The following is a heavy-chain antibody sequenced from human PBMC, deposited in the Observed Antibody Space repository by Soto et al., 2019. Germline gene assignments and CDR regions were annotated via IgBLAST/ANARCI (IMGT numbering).Heavy chain of an antibody. CDR1: GGSISSYY. V-gene: IGHV4-59*01. J-gene: IGHJ6*02. CDR2: IYYSGST. D-gene: IGHD3-3*01. CDR3: ERGSHYDFWSGYKIYYYGMDV. Sequence: TSETLSLTCTVSGGSISSYYWSWIRQPPGKGLEWIGYIYYSGSTNYNPSLKSRVTISVDTSKNQFSLKLSSVTAADTAVYYCERGSHYDFWSGYKIYYYGMDVWGQGTTVTVSS.